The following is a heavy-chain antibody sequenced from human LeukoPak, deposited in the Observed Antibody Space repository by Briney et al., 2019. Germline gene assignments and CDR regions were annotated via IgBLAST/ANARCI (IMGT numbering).Heavy chain of an antibody. CDR2: IYSGGST. Sequence: SGGSLRLSCAASGFTVSSNYMSWVRQAPGKGLEWVSVIYSGGSTYYADSVKGRFTISRDNPKNTLYLQMNSLRAEDTAVYYCARGIAARLQYFDYWGQGTLVTVSS. D-gene: IGHD6-6*01. CDR3: ARGIAARLQYFDY. V-gene: IGHV3-66*01. CDR1: GFTVSSNY. J-gene: IGHJ4*02.